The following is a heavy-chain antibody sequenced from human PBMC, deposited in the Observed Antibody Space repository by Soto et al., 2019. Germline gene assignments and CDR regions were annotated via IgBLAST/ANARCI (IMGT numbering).Heavy chain of an antibody. CDR1: GGSFSGYY. J-gene: IGHJ4*02. CDR2: INHSGST. CDR3: ARGLGYCTNGVCYNLHYFDY. D-gene: IGHD2-8*01. V-gene: IGHV4-34*01. Sequence: SETLSLTCAVYGGSFSGYYWSWIRQPPGKGLEWIGEINHSGSTNYNPSLKSRVTISVDTSKNQFSLKLSSVTAADTAVYYCARGLGYCTNGVCYNLHYFDYWGQGTLVTVSS.